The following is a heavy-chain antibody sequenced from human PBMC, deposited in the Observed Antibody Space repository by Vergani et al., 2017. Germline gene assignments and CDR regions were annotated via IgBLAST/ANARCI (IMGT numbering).Heavy chain of an antibody. D-gene: IGHD6-19*01. V-gene: IGHV1-18*01. CDR1: GYTFTSYG. Sequence: QVQLVQSGAEVKKPGASVKVSCKASGYTFTSYGISWVRQAQGQGLEWMGWISAYNCNTNYAQKLQGRVTMTTDTSTSTAYMELRSLRSDDTAVYYCAVSYSRGIGPESYFDYWGQGTLVTVSS. CDR2: ISAYNCNT. CDR3: AVSYSRGIGPESYFDY. J-gene: IGHJ4*02.